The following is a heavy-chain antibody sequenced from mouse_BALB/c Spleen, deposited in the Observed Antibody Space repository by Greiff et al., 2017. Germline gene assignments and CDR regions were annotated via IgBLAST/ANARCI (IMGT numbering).Heavy chain of an antibody. CDR3: ARGNPTTRGDY. J-gene: IGHJ2*01. V-gene: IGHV3-2*02. CDR1: GYSITSDYA. CDR2: ISYSGST. Sequence: EVKVEESGPGLVKPSQSLSLTCTVTGYSITSDYAWNWIRQFPGNKLEWMGYISYSGSTSYNPSLKSRISITRDTSKNQFFLQLNSVTTEDTATYYCARGNPTTRGDYWGQGTTLTVSS. D-gene: IGHD2-12*01.